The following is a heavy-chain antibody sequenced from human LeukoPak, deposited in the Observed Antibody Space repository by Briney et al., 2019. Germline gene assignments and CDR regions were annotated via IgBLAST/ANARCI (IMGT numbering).Heavy chain of an antibody. D-gene: IGHD2-15*01. Sequence: ASVKVSCKASGYTFTSYDTNWVRQATGQGLEWMGWMNPNSGNTGYAQKFQGRVTMTRNTSISTAYMELSSLRSEDTAVYYCARFRGCSGGSCPVYYYYYYMDVWGKGTTVTVSS. V-gene: IGHV1-8*01. CDR2: MNPNSGNT. CDR1: GYTFTSYD. J-gene: IGHJ6*03. CDR3: ARFRGCSGGSCPVYYYYYYMDV.